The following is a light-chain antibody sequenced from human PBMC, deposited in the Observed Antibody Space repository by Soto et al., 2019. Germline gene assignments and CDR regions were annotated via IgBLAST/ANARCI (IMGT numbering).Light chain of an antibody. V-gene: IGKV1-5*03. CDR2: KAS. J-gene: IGKJ2*01. Sequence: DNQMTQSPSTLSASVGDRVTITCWASQSIGSWLAWYKQTPGEAPKLLIYKASTLESWVPSRFSGSGSGTEFPLTISSLQPDDFLTYYCHQYNTYPSTFSKGTKLDIK. CDR3: HQYNTYPST. CDR1: QSIGSW.